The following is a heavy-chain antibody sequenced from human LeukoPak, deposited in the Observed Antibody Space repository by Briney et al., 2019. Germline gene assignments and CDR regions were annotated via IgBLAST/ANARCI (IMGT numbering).Heavy chain of an antibody. V-gene: IGHV1-24*01. J-gene: IGHJ4*02. CDR3: ATDSDRRITIFGVATD. Sequence: DSVKVSCKVSGYTLTELSMHWVRQAPGKGLEWMGGFDPEDGETIYAQKFQGRVTMTEDTSTDTAYMELSSLRSEDTAVYYCATDSDRRITIFGVATDWGQGTLVTVSS. CDR2: FDPEDGET. D-gene: IGHD3-3*01. CDR1: GYTLTELS.